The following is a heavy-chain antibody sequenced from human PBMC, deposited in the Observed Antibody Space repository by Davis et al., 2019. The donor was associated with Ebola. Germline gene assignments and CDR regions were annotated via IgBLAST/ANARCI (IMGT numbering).Heavy chain of an antibody. D-gene: IGHD3-22*01. CDR1: GFTFSTYA. CDR3: AKDDWYFYDTSGYLRWFDP. Sequence: GGSLRLSCAASGFTFSTYAMNWVRQAPGKGLEWVSFISGSGSTTHYADSVKGRFTISRDNSKNTLYLQMNSLRAEDTAVYYCAKDDWYFYDTSGYLRWFDPWGQGTLVTVSS. J-gene: IGHJ5*02. CDR2: ISGSGSTT. V-gene: IGHV3-23*01.